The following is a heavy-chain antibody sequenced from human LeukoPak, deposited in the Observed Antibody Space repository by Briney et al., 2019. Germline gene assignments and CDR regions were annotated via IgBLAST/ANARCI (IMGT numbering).Heavy chain of an antibody. CDR3: ARVGVWYSSGWSNYYYMDV. D-gene: IGHD6-19*01. CDR2: IWYDGSNK. CDR1: GFTFSSYG. J-gene: IGHJ6*03. Sequence: PGGSLRLSCAASGFTFSSYGMHWVRQAPGKGLEWVAVIWYDGSNKYYADSVKGRFTISRDNAKNSLYLQMNSLRAEDTAVYYCARVGVWYSSGWSNYYYMDVWGKGTTVTVSS. V-gene: IGHV3-33*01.